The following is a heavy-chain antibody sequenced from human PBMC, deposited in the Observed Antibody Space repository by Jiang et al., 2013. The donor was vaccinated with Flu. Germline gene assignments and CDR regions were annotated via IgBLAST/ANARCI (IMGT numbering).Heavy chain of an antibody. CDR3: ARVGFPPYCSSTSCTGPYYYYYGMDV. Sequence: LLKPSETLSLTCAVYGGSFSGYYWSWIRQPPGKGLEWIGEINHSGSTNYNPSLKSRVTISVDTSKNQFSLKLSSVTAADTAVYYCARVGFPPYCSSTSCTGPYYYYYGMDVWGKGTTVTVSS. CDR1: GGSFSGYY. D-gene: IGHD2-2*01. CDR2: INHSGST. J-gene: IGHJ6*04. V-gene: IGHV4-34*01.